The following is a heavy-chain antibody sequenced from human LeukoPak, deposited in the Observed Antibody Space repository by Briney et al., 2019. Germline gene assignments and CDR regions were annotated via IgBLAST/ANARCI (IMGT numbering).Heavy chain of an antibody. CDR1: GFTFCSYG. D-gene: IGHD3-10*01. J-gene: IGHJ5*02. CDR3: ARDKAETYYYGSGSYYGIDP. V-gene: IGHV3-33*01. CDR2: IWYDGSNK. Sequence: GGSLRLSCAASGFTFCSYGMHWVRQAPGKGLEWVAVIWYDGSNKYYADSVKGRFTISRDNSKNTLYLQMNSLRAEDTAVYYCARDKAETYYYGSGSYYGIDPWGQGTLVTVSS.